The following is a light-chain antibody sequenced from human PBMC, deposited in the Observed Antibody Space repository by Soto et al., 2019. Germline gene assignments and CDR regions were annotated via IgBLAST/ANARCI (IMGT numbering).Light chain of an antibody. V-gene: IGLV2-14*01. CDR3: SSYTSSSIVV. CDR1: SSDVGGHNY. Sequence: QSVLTQPASVSGSPGQSITISCTGASSDVGGHNYVSWYQQHPGRAPKLMIYDVSNRPSGVSNRFSGSKSGNTASLTISGLQAEDEAEYYCSSYTSSSIVVFGGGTKLTVL. CDR2: DVS. J-gene: IGLJ2*01.